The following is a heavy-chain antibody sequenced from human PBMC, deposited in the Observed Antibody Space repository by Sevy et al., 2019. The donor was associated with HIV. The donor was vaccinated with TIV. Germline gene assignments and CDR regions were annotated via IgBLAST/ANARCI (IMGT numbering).Heavy chain of an antibody. CDR3: ARGRHYYGSGSYYWFDP. V-gene: IGHV4-34*01. Sequence: SETLSLTCAVYGGSFSGYYWSWIRQPPGKGLEWIGEINHSGSTNYNPSLKSRVTISVDTSKNQFSLKLSAVTAADTAVCYCARGRHYYGSGSYYWFDPWGQGILVTVSS. CDR2: INHSGST. CDR1: GGSFSGYY. J-gene: IGHJ5*02. D-gene: IGHD3-10*01.